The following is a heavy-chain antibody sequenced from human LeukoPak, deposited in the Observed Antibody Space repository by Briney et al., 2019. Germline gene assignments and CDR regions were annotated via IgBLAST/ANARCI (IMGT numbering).Heavy chain of an antibody. D-gene: IGHD3-22*01. J-gene: IGHJ4*02. Sequence: SETLSLTCTVSGGSISSSSYYWGWIRQPPGKGLEWIGSIYYSGSTYYNPSLKSRGTISVDTSKNQFSLKLSSVTAADTAVYYCARQGDYYDSSGYEGSFDYWGQGTLVTVSS. CDR1: GGSISSSSYY. V-gene: IGHV4-39*01. CDR2: IYYSGST. CDR3: ARQGDYYDSSGYEGSFDY.